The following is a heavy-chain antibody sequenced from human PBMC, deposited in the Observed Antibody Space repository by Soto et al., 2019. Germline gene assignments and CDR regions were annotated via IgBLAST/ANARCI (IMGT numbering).Heavy chain of an antibody. Sequence: PGGSLRLSCAASGFTFNLYDMHWVRQAPGKGLEWVSSISLSTNYIYYADSVRGRFTISRDNAKNSVYLQMNSLRAEDTAVYYCAQDARLRDCGVVRGFVGLDLWAPGTTVTVSS. J-gene: IGHJ6*02. CDR3: AQDARLRDCGVVRGFVGLDL. D-gene: IGHD6-6*01. CDR2: ISLSTNYI. CDR1: GFTFNLYD. V-gene: IGHV3-21*01.